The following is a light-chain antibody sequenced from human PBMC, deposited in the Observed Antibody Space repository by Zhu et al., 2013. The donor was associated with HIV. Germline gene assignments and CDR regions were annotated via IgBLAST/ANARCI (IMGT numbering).Light chain of an antibody. CDR1: QSVGAN. Sequence: EVVMTQSPATLSVSPGERATLSCRASQSVGANLAWYQQKPGQPPRLLMHGASTRASGIPARFSGSGSGTEFALSISDLQSADSAVYYCQQRSNWPPGITFGQGTRLEI. CDR2: GAS. V-gene: IGKV3-15*01. J-gene: IGKJ5*01. CDR3: QQRSNWPPGIT.